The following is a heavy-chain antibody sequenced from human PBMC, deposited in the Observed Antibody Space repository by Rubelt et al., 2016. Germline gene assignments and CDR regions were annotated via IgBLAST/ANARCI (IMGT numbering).Heavy chain of an antibody. V-gene: IGHV4-39*07. D-gene: IGHD3-10*01. CDR3: ARDSQRGAFDI. J-gene: IGHJ3*02. CDR2: IYYSGRT. CDR1: GGSISSSSYY. Sequence: QLQLQESGPGLVKPSETLSLTCTVSGGSISSSSYYWGWIRQPPGKGLEWIGSIYYSGRTYYNPSLKSRVTISVDTSKNQFSLKLSSVTAADTAVYYCARDSQRGAFDIWGQGTMVTVSS.